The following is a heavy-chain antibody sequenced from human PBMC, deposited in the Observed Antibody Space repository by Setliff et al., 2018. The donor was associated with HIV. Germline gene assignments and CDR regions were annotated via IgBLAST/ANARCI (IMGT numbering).Heavy chain of an antibody. Sequence: SETLSLTCAVYGGSFSGYYWGWIRQPPGKGLKWIGEIIPSGSTNYNPSLKSRVTISVDTSKNQFSLKLSSVTAADTAVYYCARRSGWSLDYWGQGTLVTVSS. CDR2: IIPSGST. J-gene: IGHJ4*02. CDR1: GGSFSGYY. D-gene: IGHD6-19*01. V-gene: IGHV4-34*12. CDR3: ARRSGWSLDY.